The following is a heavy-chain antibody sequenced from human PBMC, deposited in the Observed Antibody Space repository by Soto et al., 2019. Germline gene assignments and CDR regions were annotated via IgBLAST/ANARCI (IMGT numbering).Heavy chain of an antibody. CDR2: MNPNSANT. J-gene: IGHJ3*02. Sequence: QVQLVQSGAEVKKPGASVKVSCKTSGYTFTSYDINWVRQATGQGLEWMGWMNPNSANTAYAQKFQGRVTMNRNTSIITAYMKLSSLRSEDTAVYHCPRERSSGALEIWGQGTMVTVSS. CDR1: GYTFTSYD. V-gene: IGHV1-8*01. D-gene: IGHD1-26*01. CDR3: PRERSSGALEI.